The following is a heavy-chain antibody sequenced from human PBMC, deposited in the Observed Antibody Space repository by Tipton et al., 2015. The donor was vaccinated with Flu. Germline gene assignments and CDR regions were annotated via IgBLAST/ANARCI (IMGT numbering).Heavy chain of an antibody. CDR1: GDSISTGSLY. Sequence: TLSLTCNVSGDSISTGSLYWNWIRQHPGKGLEWIGNIYYSGSIDYNPSLKSRVTISVDTSKNQFSLKLSSVTAADTAVYYCARAGESGSGIYYYHGMDVWGQGTTVTVSS. CDR2: IYYSGSI. V-gene: IGHV4-31*03. D-gene: IGHD3-10*01. CDR3: ARAGESGSGIYYYHGMDV. J-gene: IGHJ6*02.